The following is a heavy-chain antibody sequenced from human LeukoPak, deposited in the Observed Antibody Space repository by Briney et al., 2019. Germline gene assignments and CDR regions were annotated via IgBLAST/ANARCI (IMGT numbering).Heavy chain of an antibody. Sequence: GASVKVSCKASSYTFTSYGISWVRQAPGQGLEWMGGIIPIFGTANYAQKFQGRVTITADESTTTAYMDLSSLRSEDTALYFCARGGIPSAEYFQHWGQGTLVTVSS. CDR2: IIPIFGTA. CDR1: SYTFTSYG. J-gene: IGHJ1*01. V-gene: IGHV1-69*13. CDR3: ARGGIPSAEYFQH. D-gene: IGHD2-15*01.